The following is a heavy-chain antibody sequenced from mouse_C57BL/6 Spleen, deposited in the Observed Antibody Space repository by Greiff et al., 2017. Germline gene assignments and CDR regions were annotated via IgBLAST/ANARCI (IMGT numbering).Heavy chain of an antibody. CDR1: GYAFTNYL. V-gene: IGHV1-54*01. CDR2: INPGSGGT. J-gene: IGHJ4*01. D-gene: IGHD2-5*01. CDR3: ARYTIVTPFYAMDY. Sequence: VQLQQSGAELVRPGTSVKVSCKASGYAFTNYLIEWVKQRPGQGLEWIGVINPGSGGTNYNEKFKGKATLTADKSSSTAYMQLSSLTSEDSAVYFCARYTIVTPFYAMDYWGQGTSVTVSS.